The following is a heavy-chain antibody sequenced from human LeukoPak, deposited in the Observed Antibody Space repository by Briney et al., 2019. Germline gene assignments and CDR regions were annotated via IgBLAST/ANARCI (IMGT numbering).Heavy chain of an antibody. J-gene: IGHJ4*02. CDR1: EFSASNYW. CDR2: IKQDGSQE. D-gene: IGHD6-13*01. CDR3: VREWAGGLAAAGTRIEGSY. Sequence: GGPLRRSCVVSEFSASNYWMSWVRQAPGKGLEWVANIKQDGSQENYVDSVKGRFTISRDNAKNSVYLQMNGLLVEDTAVYYCVREWAGGLAAAGTRIEGSYWGQGTQVIVSS. V-gene: IGHV3-7*01.